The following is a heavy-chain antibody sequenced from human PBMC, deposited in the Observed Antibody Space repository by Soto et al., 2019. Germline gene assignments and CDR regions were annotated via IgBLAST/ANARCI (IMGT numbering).Heavy chain of an antibody. Sequence: QITLEESGPTLVRPTQTLTLTCTVSGFSLSTDAVGVAWIRQPPGKALEWLALIYWNDEARYKSSLNNRLTITKDTTKNQVVLTMTDMAPLDTATYFCAHRIAAPGRTLDSWGQGILVTVPS. D-gene: IGHD6-13*01. V-gene: IGHV2-5*01. J-gene: IGHJ4*02. CDR1: GFSLSTDAVG. CDR3: AHRIAAPGRTLDS. CDR2: IYWNDEA.